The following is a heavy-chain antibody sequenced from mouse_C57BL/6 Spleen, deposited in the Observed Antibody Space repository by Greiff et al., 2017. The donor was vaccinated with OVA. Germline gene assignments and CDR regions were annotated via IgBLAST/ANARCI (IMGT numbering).Heavy chain of an antibody. Sequence: VQLQQPGAELVKPGASVKLSCKASGYTFTSYWMHWVKQRPGQGLEWIGMIHPNSGSTNYNEKFKSKATLTVDKSSSTAYMQLSSLTSEDSAVYYCARGYYGSSYVDWYFDVWGTGTTVTVSS. J-gene: IGHJ1*03. V-gene: IGHV1-64*01. CDR2: IHPNSGST. CDR1: GYTFTSYW. D-gene: IGHD1-1*01. CDR3: ARGYYGSSYVDWYFDV.